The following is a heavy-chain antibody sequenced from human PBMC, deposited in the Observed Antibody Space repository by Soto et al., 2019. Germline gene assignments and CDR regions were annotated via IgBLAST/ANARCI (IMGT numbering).Heavy chain of an antibody. V-gene: IGHV3-23*01. CDR2: ISGSGGST. CDR3: AKDLSYYYYYGMDV. Sequence: PGGSLRLSCAASGFTFSSYAMSWVRQAPGKGLEWVSAISGSGGSTYYADSVKGRFTISRDNSKNTLYLQMNSLRAEDTAVYYCAKDLSYYYYYGMDVWGQGTTVTSP. J-gene: IGHJ6*02. CDR1: GFTFSSYA.